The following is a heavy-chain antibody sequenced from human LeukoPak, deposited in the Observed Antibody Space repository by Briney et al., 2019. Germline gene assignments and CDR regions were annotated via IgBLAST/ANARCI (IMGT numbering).Heavy chain of an antibody. V-gene: IGHV3-48*01. CDR1: GVTFSHAW. D-gene: IGHD1-26*01. J-gene: IGHJ3*02. CDR2: INSRSSTI. Sequence: GGSLRLSCAASGVTFSHAWMNWVRQAPGKGLEWVSYINSRSSTIYYADSVRGRFTISRDNAKNSLYLQMNSLKAEDTAIYYCAREVGTPQAFDIWGQGTMVTVSS. CDR3: AREVGTPQAFDI.